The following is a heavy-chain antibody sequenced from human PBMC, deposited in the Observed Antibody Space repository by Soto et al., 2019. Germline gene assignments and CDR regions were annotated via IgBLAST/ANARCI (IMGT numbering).Heavy chain of an antibody. V-gene: IGHV3-15*07. J-gene: IGHJ4*02. CDR1: GFTFSNVW. Sequence: EVQLVESGGGLVKPGGSLRLSCAASGFTFSNVWMNWVRQAPGKGLEWVGRIKSKTDGGTTDYAAPVKGRFTISRDDSINTLYLKMNSLKTEDTAVYYCTPLALKYSSGWYEFSDWGQGTLVTVSS. D-gene: IGHD6-19*01. CDR2: IKSKTDGGTT. CDR3: TPLALKYSSGWYEFSD.